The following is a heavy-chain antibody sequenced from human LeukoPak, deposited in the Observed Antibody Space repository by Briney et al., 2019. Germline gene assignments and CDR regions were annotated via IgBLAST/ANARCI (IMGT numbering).Heavy chain of an antibody. Sequence: SVRVSCKASGYTFTSYDINWVRQATGQGLEWMGWMNPNRGSTRDAQKFQGRVTITRNTSISTAYMELSSLRSEDTAVYYCARAGGPAVTTYYFDYWGQGTLVSASS. CDR3: ARAGGPAVTTYYFDY. J-gene: IGHJ4*02. V-gene: IGHV1-8*03. CDR1: GYTFTSYD. D-gene: IGHD4-17*01. CDR2: MNPNRGST.